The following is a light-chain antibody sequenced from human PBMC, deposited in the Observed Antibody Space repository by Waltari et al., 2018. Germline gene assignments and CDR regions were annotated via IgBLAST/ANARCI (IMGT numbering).Light chain of an antibody. J-gene: IGLJ2*01. CDR3: SSQSSNDVVL. Sequence: QSALTQPASVSGFPGQSVTIFCAGTSNVVGGYNSVSWYQAHPGQAPRVIIYAVSDRPSGVSDRFSGSKSGNTASLTISGLQAEDEADYYCSSQSSNDVVLFGGGTKLTVL. CDR2: AVS. CDR1: SNVVGGYNS. V-gene: IGLV2-14*01.